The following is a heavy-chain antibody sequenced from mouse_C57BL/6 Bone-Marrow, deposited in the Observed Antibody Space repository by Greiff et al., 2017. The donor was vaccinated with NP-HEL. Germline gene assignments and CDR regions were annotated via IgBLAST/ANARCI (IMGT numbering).Heavy chain of an antibody. V-gene: IGHV2-9-1*01. CDR3: ARNIYYYGSSYYFDY. D-gene: IGHD1-1*01. Sequence: VQLVESGPGLVAPSQSLSITCTVSGFSLPSYAISWVRQPPGKGLEGPGVIWTGGGTNYNSALKSRLSISKDNSKSQVFLKMNSLQTDDTARYYGARNIYYYGSSYYFDYWGQGTTLTVSS. CDR2: IWTGGGT. CDR1: GFSLPSYA. J-gene: IGHJ2*01.